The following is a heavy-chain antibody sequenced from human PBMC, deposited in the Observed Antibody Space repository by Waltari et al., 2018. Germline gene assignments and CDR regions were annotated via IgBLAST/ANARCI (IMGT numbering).Heavy chain of an antibody. CDR1: GGSISSYY. V-gene: IGHV4-4*07. CDR2: IYTSGST. CDR3: ARDSTGAAPTMDV. D-gene: IGHD6-6*01. Sequence: QVQLQESGPGLVKPSETLSLTCTVSGGSISSYYWSWIRQPAGKGLEWIGRIYTSGSTNYNAYLKSRVTMSVDTSKNQFALKLSSVTAADTAVYYCARDSTGAAPTMDVWGKGTTVTVSS. J-gene: IGHJ6*04.